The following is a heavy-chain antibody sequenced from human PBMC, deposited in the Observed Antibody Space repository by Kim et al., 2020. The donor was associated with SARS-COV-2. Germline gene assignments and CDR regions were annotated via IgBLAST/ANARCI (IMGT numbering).Heavy chain of an antibody. V-gene: IGHV4-39*01. D-gene: IGHD3-22*01. Sequence: SETLSLTCTVSGGSISSSSYYWGWIRQPPGKGLEWIGSIYYSGSTYYNPSLKSRVTISVDTSKNQFSLKLSSVTAADTAVYYCAIRGSSGYFDYWGQGT. CDR2: IYYSGST. J-gene: IGHJ4*02. CDR3: AIRGSSGYFDY. CDR1: GGSISSSSYY.